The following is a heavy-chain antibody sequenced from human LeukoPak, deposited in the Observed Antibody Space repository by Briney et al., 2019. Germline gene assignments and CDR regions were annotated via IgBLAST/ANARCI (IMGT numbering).Heavy chain of an antibody. D-gene: IGHD3-9*01. Sequence: PSETLSLTCAVYGGSFSGYYWSWIRQPPGKGLEWIGYIYYSGSTNYNPSLKSRVTISVDTSKNQFSLKLSSVTAADTAVYYCAREGGDYDILTGYEYYYYMDVWGKGTTVTISS. CDR3: AREGGDYDILTGYEYYYYMDV. CDR2: IYYSGST. J-gene: IGHJ6*03. CDR1: GGSFSGYY. V-gene: IGHV4-59*01.